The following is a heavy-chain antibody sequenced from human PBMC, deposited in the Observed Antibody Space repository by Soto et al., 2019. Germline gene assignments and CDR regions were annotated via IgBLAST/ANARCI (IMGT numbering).Heavy chain of an antibody. Sequence: AGGSLRLSCAASGFTFSSYAMSWVRQAPGKGLEWVSAISGSGGSTYYADSVKGRFTISRDNSKNTLYLQMNSLRAEDTAVYYCAKEIVAAAYVETSPFDFWGQGTLVTVSS. D-gene: IGHD5-12*01. J-gene: IGHJ4*02. CDR2: ISGSGGST. CDR3: AKEIVAAAYVETSPFDF. CDR1: GFTFSSYA. V-gene: IGHV3-23*01.